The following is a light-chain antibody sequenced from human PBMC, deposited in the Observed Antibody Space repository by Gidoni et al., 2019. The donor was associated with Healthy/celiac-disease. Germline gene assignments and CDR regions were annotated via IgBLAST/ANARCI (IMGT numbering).Light chain of an antibody. Sequence: EIVLTQSPGTLSLSPGERATLSCRASQSVSSSYLAWYQQKPGQAPRLLIYGASSRATGILDRFSGSGSGTDFTLTISRLEPEDFAVYYCQQYGSSPWTFXXXTKVEIK. V-gene: IGKV3-20*01. J-gene: IGKJ1*01. CDR3: QQYGSSPWT. CDR2: GAS. CDR1: QSVSSSY.